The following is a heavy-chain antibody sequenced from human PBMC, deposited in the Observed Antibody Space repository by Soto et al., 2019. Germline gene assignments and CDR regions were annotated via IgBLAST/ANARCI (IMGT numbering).Heavy chain of an antibody. D-gene: IGHD3-10*01. CDR3: VKDGVLLWFGELPITGAFDI. J-gene: IGHJ3*02. CDR1: GFTFSSYA. Sequence: GGSLRLSCSASGFTFSSYAMHWVRQAPGKGLEYVSAISSNGGSTYYADSVKGRFTIPRDNSKNTLYLQMSSLRAEDTAVYYCVKDGVLLWFGELPITGAFDIWGQGTMVTVSS. CDR2: ISSNGGST. V-gene: IGHV3-64D*06.